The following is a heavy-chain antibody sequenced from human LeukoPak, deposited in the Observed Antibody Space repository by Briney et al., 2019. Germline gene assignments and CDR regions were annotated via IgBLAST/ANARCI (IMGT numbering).Heavy chain of an antibody. CDR1: GGSFSGYY. Sequence: SETLSLTCAVYGGSFSGYYWSWIRQPPRKGLEWIGEINHSGSTNYNPSLKSRVTISVDTSKNQFSLKLSSVTAADTAVYYCARYCSSTSCYYGMDVWGKGTTVTVSS. V-gene: IGHV4-34*01. J-gene: IGHJ6*04. CDR2: INHSGST. D-gene: IGHD2-2*01. CDR3: ARYCSSTSCYYGMDV.